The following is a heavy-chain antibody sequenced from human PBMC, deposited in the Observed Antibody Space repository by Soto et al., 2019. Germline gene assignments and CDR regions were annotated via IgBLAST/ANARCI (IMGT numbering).Heavy chain of an antibody. CDR1: GFTFSSYA. Sequence: PGGSLRLSCAASGFTFSSYAMSWVRQAPGKGLEWVSAISGSGGSTYYADSVKGRFTISRDNSKNTLYLQMNSLRAEDTAVYYCAARPQSASVPAFNWGQRTLVTVSS. J-gene: IGHJ4*02. CDR2: ISGSGGST. CDR3: AARPQSASVPAFN. D-gene: IGHD2-2*01. V-gene: IGHV3-23*01.